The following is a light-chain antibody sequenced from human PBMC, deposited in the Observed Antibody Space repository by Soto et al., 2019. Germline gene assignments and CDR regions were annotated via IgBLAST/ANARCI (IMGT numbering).Light chain of an antibody. J-gene: IGKJ2*01. CDR2: GAS. CDR1: ETVRTN. V-gene: IGKV3-15*01. CDR3: QQYYNWPPYT. Sequence: IVMTQSPATLSVSPGERVTLSCRASETVRTNLAWFQQKPGQTPRLLIFGASNRATGIPTRFTGSGSETEFTLTIGSLQSEDLAVYYCQQYYNWPPYTFGQGTKLEIK.